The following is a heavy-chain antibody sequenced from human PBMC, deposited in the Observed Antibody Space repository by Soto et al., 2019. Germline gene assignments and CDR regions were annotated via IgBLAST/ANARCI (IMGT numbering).Heavy chain of an antibody. CDR2: ISGSGHAT. Sequence: EVKLLESGGGLIPPGASARLSCITSGFIFDNYAMSWVRQSPGRGLEWVAAISGSGHATYYTQSVQGRVIISRDKSKKPVFLQMNNLRAEDTAVYYCAKGRYFDSSGGCANYWGLGTLVTVSS. CDR3: AKGRYFDSSGGCANY. V-gene: IGHV3-23*01. CDR1: GFIFDNYA. D-gene: IGHD3-22*01. J-gene: IGHJ4*02.